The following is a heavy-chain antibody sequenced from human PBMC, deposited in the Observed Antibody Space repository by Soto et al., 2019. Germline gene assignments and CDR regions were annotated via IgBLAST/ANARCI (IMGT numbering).Heavy chain of an antibody. Sequence: QVQLQESGPGLVKPSETLSLTCTVSGGSVSSGSYYWSWIRQPPGKGLEWIGYIYYSGSTNYNPSIKSLVTISVDTSKNQFSLTLSSVTAADTAVYYCARSRHPITMVRGVISIVDYWGQGTLVTVSS. CDR1: GGSVSSGSYY. CDR3: ARSRHPITMVRGVISIVDY. J-gene: IGHJ4*02. CDR2: IYYSGST. D-gene: IGHD3-10*01. V-gene: IGHV4-61*01.